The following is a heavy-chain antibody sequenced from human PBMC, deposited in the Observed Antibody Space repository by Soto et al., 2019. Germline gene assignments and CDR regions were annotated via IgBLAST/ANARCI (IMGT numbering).Heavy chain of an antibody. J-gene: IGHJ4*02. V-gene: IGHV3-30*03. CDR3: VRPGRALWSGRYFFDY. Sequence: QVQLVVSGGGVVQPGGSLRLSCVGSAFPFSNYGMHWVRQAPGRGLEWVAVISYEGSIKDYTDSVKGRFTIYRDVPTNTLYLQMNSLRPEDPAVYYCVRPGRALWSGRYFFDYWGQGTLVTVSS. CDR2: ISYEGSIK. D-gene: IGHD3-3*01. CDR1: AFPFSNYG.